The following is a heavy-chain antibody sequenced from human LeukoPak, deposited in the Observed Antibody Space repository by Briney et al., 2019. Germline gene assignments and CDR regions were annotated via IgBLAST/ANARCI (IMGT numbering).Heavy chain of an antibody. J-gene: IGHJ4*02. CDR3: AKWGDYDVLTGYYVSDF. V-gene: IGHV3-23*01. CDR2: ISGRSDNT. Sequence: GGSLRLSCAASGFTFSSYAMYWVRQAPGKGLEWVSAISGRSDNTYYADSVKGRFTLSRDSSKNTLYLQMNSLRADDTAVYYCAKWGDYDVLTGYYVSDFWGQGTLVTVSS. CDR1: GFTFSSYA. D-gene: IGHD3-9*01.